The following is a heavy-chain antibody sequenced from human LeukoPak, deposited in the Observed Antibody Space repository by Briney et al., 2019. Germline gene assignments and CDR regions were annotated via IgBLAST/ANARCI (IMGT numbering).Heavy chain of an antibody. V-gene: IGHV3-33*01. D-gene: IGHD3-10*01. J-gene: IGHJ6*02. CDR3: ARERVSGSTPVFYYGMDV. Sequence: GRSLRLSCAASGFTFSSYGMHWVRQAPGKGLEWVAVIWYDGSNKYYADSVKGRFTISRDNSKNTLYLQMNSLRAEDTAVYYCARERVSGSTPVFYYGMDVWGQGTTVTVSS. CDR2: IWYDGSNK. CDR1: GFTFSSYG.